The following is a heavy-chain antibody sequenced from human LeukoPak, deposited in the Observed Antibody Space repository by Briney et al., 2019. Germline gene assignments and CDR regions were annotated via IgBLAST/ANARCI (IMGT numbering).Heavy chain of an antibody. CDR2: ISGSGGST. J-gene: IGHJ5*02. V-gene: IGHV3-23*01. D-gene: IGHD5-18*01. CDR3: AKELGRDTAMDYTRFDP. CDR1: GFTFSSYA. Sequence: GGSLRLSCAASGFTFSSYAMSWVRQAPGKGLEWVSAISGSGGSTYYADSVKGRFTISRDNSKNTLYLQMNSLRAEDTAVYYCAKELGRDTAMDYTRFDPWGQGTLVTVSS.